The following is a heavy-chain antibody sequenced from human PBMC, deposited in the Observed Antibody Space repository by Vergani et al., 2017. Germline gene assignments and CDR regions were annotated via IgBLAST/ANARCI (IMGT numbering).Heavy chain of an antibody. D-gene: IGHD3-22*01. CDR2: INHSGST. J-gene: IGHJ4*02. V-gene: IGHV4-34*01. CDR1: GGSFSGYY. CDR3: ARGRREIVVVSTAIYYFDY. Sequence: QVQLQQWGAGLLKPSETLSLTCAVYGGSFSGYYWSWIRQPPGKGLEWIGEINHSGSTNYNPSLKSRVTISVDTSKNQFSLKLSSVTAADTAVYYCARGRREIVVVSTAIYYFDYWGQGTLVTVSS.